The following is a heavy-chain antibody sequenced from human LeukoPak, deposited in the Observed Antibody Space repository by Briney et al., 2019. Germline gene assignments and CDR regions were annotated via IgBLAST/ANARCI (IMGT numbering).Heavy chain of an antibody. CDR1: GGSISSYY. CDR3: AGDARRGFDP. J-gene: IGHJ5*02. CDR2: IYYSGST. V-gene: IGHV4-59*01. Sequence: PSETLSPTCTVSGGSISSYYWSWIRQPPGKGLEGIGNIYYSGSTNYNPSLKSRVTISVDTFKNQFFLKLSSLTAADTAVYYCAGDARRGFDPWGQGALVSVSS.